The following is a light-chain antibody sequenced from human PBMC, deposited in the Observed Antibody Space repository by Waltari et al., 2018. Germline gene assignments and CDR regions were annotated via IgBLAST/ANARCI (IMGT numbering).Light chain of an antibody. Sequence: DIQMTQSPSSLSASVGDRVTITCRASQTVNHFLNWYQRKPGVAPQLLIYSGGSVQSGVPSRFSGSGSGTEFTLAISDLQPEDFATYFCQQSYSMPYTVGQGSKLEI. CDR2: SGG. CDR1: QTVNHF. J-gene: IGKJ2*01. V-gene: IGKV1-39*01. CDR3: QQSYSMPYT.